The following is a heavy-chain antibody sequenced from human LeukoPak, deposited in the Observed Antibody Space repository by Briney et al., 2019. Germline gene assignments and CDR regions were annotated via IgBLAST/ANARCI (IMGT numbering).Heavy chain of an antibody. Sequence: SETLSLTCAVYGGSFSGYYWSWLRQPPGKGLEWIGEINHSGSTNYNPSLKSRVTISVDTSKNQFSLKLSSVTAADTAVYYCARHGQQWLVRVYFDYWGQGTLVTVSS. V-gene: IGHV4-34*01. D-gene: IGHD6-19*01. CDR2: INHSGST. CDR1: GGSFSGYY. J-gene: IGHJ4*02. CDR3: ARHGQQWLVRVYFDY.